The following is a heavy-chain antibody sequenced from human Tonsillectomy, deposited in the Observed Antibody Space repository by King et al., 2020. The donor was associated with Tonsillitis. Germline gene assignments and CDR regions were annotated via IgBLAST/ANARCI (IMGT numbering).Heavy chain of an antibody. J-gene: IGHJ6*02. CDR1: GGSFSGYY. CDR2: INHSGST. D-gene: IGHD1-14*01. CDR3: ASRNRKYYYYYYGMDV. V-gene: IGHV4-34*01. Sequence: VQLQQWGAGLLKPSETLSLTCAVYGGSFSGYYWSWIRQPPGKGLEWIGEINHSGSTNYNPSLKSRVTISVDTSKNQFSLKLSSVTAADTAVYYCASRNRKYYYYYYGMDVWGQGTTVTVSS.